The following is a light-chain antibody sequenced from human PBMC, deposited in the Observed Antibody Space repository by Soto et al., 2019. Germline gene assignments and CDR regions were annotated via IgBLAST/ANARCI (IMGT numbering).Light chain of an antibody. CDR2: GAS. CDR3: HQYDSWPLT. V-gene: IGKV3D-15*01. J-gene: IGKJ3*01. CDR1: QSVHNF. Sequence: EIVLTQAPATLPSSPGERAALSCKASQSVHNFLAWYQQKPVQPPMLLIFGASTRATGIPARFSGSGSGADFTLTISSLQSEDFAIYYCHQYDSWPLTFGPGTKVDI.